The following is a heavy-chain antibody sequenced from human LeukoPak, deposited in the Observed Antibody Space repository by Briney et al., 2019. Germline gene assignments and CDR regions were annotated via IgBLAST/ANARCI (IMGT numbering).Heavy chain of an antibody. CDR1: GFTFRSYA. J-gene: IGHJ4*02. Sequence: GGSLRLSCAASGFTFRSYAMSWVRQAPGKGLEWVAAISGSGGSTSYACSVKGRFPIPRDNSKNTLYLQMNSLRAEDTAVYYCARRDYYGSGSSYWGQGTMVTVSS. D-gene: IGHD3-10*01. CDR3: ARRDYYGSGSSY. CDR2: ISGSGGST. V-gene: IGHV3-23*01.